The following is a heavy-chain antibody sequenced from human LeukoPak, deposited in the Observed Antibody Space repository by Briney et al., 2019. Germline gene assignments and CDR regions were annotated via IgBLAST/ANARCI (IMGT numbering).Heavy chain of an antibody. CDR1: RGSTTSYY. Sequence: SETLSLTCAVSRGSTTSYYSTSIRQPPGKGRERIGYLDYRGSSNYNAARKRRVTISGDTSKNQFSLKLRSVTAADTALYYSARGHLGLQDWAQGTQVTVSS. V-gene: IGHV4-59*01. CDR3: ARGHLGLQD. CDR2: LDYRGSS. J-gene: IGHJ4*02.